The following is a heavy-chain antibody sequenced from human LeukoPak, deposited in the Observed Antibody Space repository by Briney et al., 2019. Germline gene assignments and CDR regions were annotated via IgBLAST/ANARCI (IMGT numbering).Heavy chain of an antibody. J-gene: IGHJ3*02. Sequence: SETLSLTCTVSGGSVSSGSYYWSWIRQPPGKGLEWIGYIYYSGSTNYNPSLKSRVTISVDTSKNQYSLKLSSVTAADTAVYYCARGSEYYDFWSGYYLAFDIWGQGTMVTVSS. CDR1: GGSVSSGSYY. CDR3: ARGSEYYDFWSGYYLAFDI. V-gene: IGHV4-61*01. CDR2: IYYSGST. D-gene: IGHD3-3*01.